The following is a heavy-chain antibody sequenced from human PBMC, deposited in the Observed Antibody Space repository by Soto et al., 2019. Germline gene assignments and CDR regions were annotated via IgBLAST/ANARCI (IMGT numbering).Heavy chain of an antibody. D-gene: IGHD3-16*01. CDR3: ARDRIKLVLWVYYYYGMDV. J-gene: IGHJ6*02. Sequence: ASVKVSCKASGYTFTGYYMHWVRQAPGQGLEWMGWINPNSGGTNYAQKFQGWVTMTRDTSISTSYMELSRLRSDDTAVYYCARDRIKLVLWVYYYYGMDVWGQGTTVTVSS. V-gene: IGHV1-2*04. CDR2: INPNSGGT. CDR1: GYTFTGYY.